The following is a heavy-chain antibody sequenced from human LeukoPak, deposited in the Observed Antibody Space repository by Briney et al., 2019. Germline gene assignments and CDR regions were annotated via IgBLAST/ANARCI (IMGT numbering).Heavy chain of an antibody. V-gene: IGHV4-30-4*01. J-gene: IGHJ5*02. CDR1: GGSISSGDYY. CDR3: ASSSIGPNWFDP. D-gene: IGHD2-15*01. CDR2: IHYSGST. Sequence: SETLSLTCTVSGGSISSGDYYWSWIRQPPGKGLEWIGYIHYSGSTYYNPSLKSRVTISVDTSKNQFSLKLSSVTAADTAVYYCASSSIGPNWFDPWGQGTLVTVSS.